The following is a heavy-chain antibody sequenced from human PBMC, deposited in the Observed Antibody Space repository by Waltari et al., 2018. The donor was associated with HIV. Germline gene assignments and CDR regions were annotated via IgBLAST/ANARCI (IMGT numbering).Heavy chain of an antibody. J-gene: IGHJ5*02. CDR2: IYYSGST. V-gene: IGHV4-39*01. Sequence: QLQLQESGPGLVKPSETLSLICAVSGASISSSSYYWGWIRQPPGKGLEWIGSIYYSGSTHYNPSLKSRLTISVDTSKNQFSLRLSSVTAADTAVYYCARLYRGHVTPLNSWGQGTLVTVSS. CDR3: ARLYRGHVTPLNS. CDR1: GASISSSSYY. D-gene: IGHD3-10*01.